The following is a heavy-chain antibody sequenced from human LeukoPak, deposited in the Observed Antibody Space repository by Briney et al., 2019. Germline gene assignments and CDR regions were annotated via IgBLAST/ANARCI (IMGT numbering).Heavy chain of an antibody. V-gene: IGHV3-48*04. D-gene: IGHD6-19*01. Sequence: GGSLRLSCAASGFTFSSYSMNWVRQAPGKGLEWVSYISSSGSTIYYADSVKGRFTISRDNAKNSLYLQMNSLRAEDTAVYYCARVGRDSGWFDYWGQGTLVTVSS. CDR1: GFTFSSYS. CDR3: ARVGRDSGWFDY. J-gene: IGHJ5*01. CDR2: ISSSGSTI.